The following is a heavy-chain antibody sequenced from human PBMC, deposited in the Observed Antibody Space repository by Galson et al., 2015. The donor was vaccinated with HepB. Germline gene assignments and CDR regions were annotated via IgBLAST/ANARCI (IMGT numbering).Heavy chain of an antibody. Sequence: SLRLSCAASGFTFSSYAMNWVRQAPGKGLEWVSGIGVNDGSIYYANSVKGRFTISRDNSKNTLYLQVNSLRVEDTAMYYCAKGRPERPPEHRGYDLPDYWGQGTLVTVSS. D-gene: IGHD5-12*01. CDR1: GFTFSSYA. CDR3: AKGRPERPPEHRGYDLPDY. CDR2: IGVNDGSI. J-gene: IGHJ4*02. V-gene: IGHV3-23*01.